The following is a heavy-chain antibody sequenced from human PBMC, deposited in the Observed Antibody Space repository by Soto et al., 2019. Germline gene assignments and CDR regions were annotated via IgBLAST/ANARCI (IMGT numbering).Heavy chain of an antibody. J-gene: IGHJ4*02. D-gene: IGHD3-22*01. CDR1: GTSVFGANW. Sequence: PSETLSLTCTVSGTSVFGANWWGWVRQPPGKGLEWIGEIHSSGNTDYSPSPKSRVTISVDMSKNEFSLKLTSVTAADTAVYYCARTGPYSSGDNWGQGTLVTVS. V-gene: IGHV4-4*02. CDR2: IHSSGNT. CDR3: ARTGPYSSGDN.